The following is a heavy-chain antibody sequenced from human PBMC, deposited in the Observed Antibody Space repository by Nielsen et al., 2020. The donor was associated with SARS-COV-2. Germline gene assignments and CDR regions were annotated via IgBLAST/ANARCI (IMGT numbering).Heavy chain of an antibody. CDR2: IWYDGSNK. CDR3: ARDYSPFYYDSSVGYAFDI. J-gene: IGHJ3*02. V-gene: IGHV3-33*01. Sequence: VRQAPGKGLEWVAVIWYDGSNKYYADSVKSRFTISRDNSKNTLYLQMNSLRAEDTAVYYCARDYSPFYYDSSVGYAFDIWGQGTMVTVSS. D-gene: IGHD3-22*01.